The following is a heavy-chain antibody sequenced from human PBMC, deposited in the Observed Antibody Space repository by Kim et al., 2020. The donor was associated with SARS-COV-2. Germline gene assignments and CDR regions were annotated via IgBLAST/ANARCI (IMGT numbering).Heavy chain of an antibody. D-gene: IGHD2-15*01. Sequence: GGSLRLSCSSSSFTVSSNHKAWVRLAPGKGLEWVSFIYTSGTTHYADSVKERFTISRDNSKNTVFLQMSGLRAEDTAIYYCARGGRGPYFFDCWGQGTLV. CDR3: ARGGRGPYFFDC. V-gene: IGHV3-66*01. CDR2: IYTSGTT. J-gene: IGHJ4*02. CDR1: SFTVSSNH.